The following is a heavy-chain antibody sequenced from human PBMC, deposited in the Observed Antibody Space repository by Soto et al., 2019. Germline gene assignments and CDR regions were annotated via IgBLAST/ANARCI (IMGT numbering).Heavy chain of an antibody. Sequence: GGSLRLSCAASGFTFSSYGMHWVRQAPGKGLEWVAVISYDGSNKYYADSVKGRFTISRDNSKNTLYLQMNSLRAEDTAVYYCAKADLQIWLRLPGYWGQGTLVTVSS. V-gene: IGHV3-30*18. CDR2: ISYDGSNK. J-gene: IGHJ4*02. CDR3: AKADLQIWLRLPGY. D-gene: IGHD5-12*01. CDR1: GFTFSSYG.